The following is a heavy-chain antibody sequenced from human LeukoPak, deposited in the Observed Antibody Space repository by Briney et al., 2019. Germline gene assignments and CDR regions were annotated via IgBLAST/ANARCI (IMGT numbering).Heavy chain of an antibody. Sequence: SETLSLTCAVYGGSFSGYYWSWVRQPPGKGLEWIGEIYHSGSTNYNPSLNSRVTISVDKSKNQFSLKLSSVTAADTAVYYCARHPYRTTVTPHPFDYWGQGTLVTVSS. CDR2: IYHSGST. V-gene: IGHV4-34*01. D-gene: IGHD4-17*01. CDR3: ARHPYRTTVTPHPFDY. J-gene: IGHJ4*02. CDR1: GGSFSGYY.